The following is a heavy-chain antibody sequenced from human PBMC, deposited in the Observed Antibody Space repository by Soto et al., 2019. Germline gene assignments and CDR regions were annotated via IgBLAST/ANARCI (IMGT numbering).Heavy chain of an antibody. J-gene: IGHJ6*02. V-gene: IGHV3-48*03. CDR1: RFSVSSYV. D-gene: IGHD3-10*01. CDR2: ISSSGSTI. Sequence: SLRLSCASSRFSVSSYVIHWVRQTPGKGLEWVAYISSSGSTIYYADSVKGRFTISRDNAKNTLYLQMNSLRAEDTAVYYCAREGISRVRGGPPYYSYGMDVCGQGTTVTVSS. CDR3: AREGISRVRGGPPYYSYGMDV.